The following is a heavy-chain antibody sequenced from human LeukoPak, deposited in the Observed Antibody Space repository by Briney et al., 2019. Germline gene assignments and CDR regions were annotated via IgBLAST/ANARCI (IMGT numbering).Heavy chain of an antibody. D-gene: IGHD1-1*01. CDR1: GGSISGYY. CDR2: IYNSGTS. V-gene: IGHV4-59*08. CDR3: ARHFGYTQHYFDF. J-gene: IGHJ4*02. Sequence: SETLSLTCTVSGGSISGYYWTWIRQPPGKGLDWVANIYNSGTSNYNPSLQSRLTISVDTSKNQVSLRLTSVTAADTAIYYCARHFGYTQHYFDFWGQGILVTVSS.